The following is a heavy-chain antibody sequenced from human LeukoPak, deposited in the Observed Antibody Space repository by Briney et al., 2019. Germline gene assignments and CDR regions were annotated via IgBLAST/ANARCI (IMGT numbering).Heavy chain of an antibody. CDR3: ARDGITWALDI. J-gene: IGHJ3*02. V-gene: IGHV1-3*01. D-gene: IGHD1/OR15-1a*01. Sequence: ASVKVSCKASGYTFTSYAMHWVRQAPGQRLEWMGWINAGNGNTKYSQKVQGRVTMTTDTSTSTAYMELRSVTSDDTAIYYCARDGITWALDIWGQGTMVTVSS. CDR1: GYTFTSYA. CDR2: INAGNGNT.